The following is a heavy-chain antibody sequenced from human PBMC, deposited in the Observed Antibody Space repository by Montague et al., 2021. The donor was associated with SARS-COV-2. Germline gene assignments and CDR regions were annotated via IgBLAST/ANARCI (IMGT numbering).Heavy chain of an antibody. Sequence: TLSLTCILSGGSISSDDSYWTWIRQYPGKGLEWIGYISYSGRTSYNVSLKSRLTISADTSDNQFSLKLTSMTAADTAVYYCARMYVPAHGTSAAPYSDYWGRGTLVTVSS. CDR2: ISYSGRT. CDR1: GGSISSDDSY. CDR3: ARMYVPAHGTSAAPYSDY. V-gene: IGHV4-31*03. J-gene: IGHJ4*02. D-gene: IGHD6-13*01.